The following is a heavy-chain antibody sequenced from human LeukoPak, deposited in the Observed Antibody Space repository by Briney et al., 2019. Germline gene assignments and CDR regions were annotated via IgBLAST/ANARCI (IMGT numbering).Heavy chain of an antibody. Sequence: SETLSLTCTVSGGSISSSSYYWGWIRQPPGKGLEWIGSIYYSGSTYYNPSLKSRVTISVDTSKNQFSLKLSSVTAADTAVYYCARHVLSLLLEPSVGDYFDYWGQGTLVTVSS. V-gene: IGHV4-39*01. CDR3: ARHVLSLLLEPSVGDYFDY. J-gene: IGHJ4*02. CDR2: IYYSGST. CDR1: GGSISSSSYY. D-gene: IGHD1-1*01.